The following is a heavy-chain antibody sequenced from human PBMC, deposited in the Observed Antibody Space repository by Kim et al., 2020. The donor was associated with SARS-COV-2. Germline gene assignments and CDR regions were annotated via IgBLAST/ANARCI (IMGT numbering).Heavy chain of an antibody. CDR2: ISGDGGST. V-gene: IGHV3-43*02. CDR3: AKDSSGYYYLEYFQH. CDR1: GFTFDDYA. D-gene: IGHD3-22*01. J-gene: IGHJ1*01. Sequence: GFTFDDYAMHWVRQAPGKGLEWVSLISGDGGSTYYADSVKGRFTISRDNSKNSLYLQMNSLRTEDTALYYCAKDSSGYYYLEYFQHWGQGTLVTVSS.